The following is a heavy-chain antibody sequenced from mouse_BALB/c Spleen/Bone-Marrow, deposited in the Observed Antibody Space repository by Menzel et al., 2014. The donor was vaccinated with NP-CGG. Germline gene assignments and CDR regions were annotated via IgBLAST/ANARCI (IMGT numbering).Heavy chain of an antibody. Sequence: EVKLVESGGGLVQPGGSLRLFCATSGVTFTDYYMSWVRQPPGKALEWLGFIRNKANGHTTEYSASVKGRFTISRDNSQSILYLQMNTLRAEDSATYYCARDINDGYYWYFDVWGAGTTVTVSS. CDR3: ARDINDGYYWYFDV. CDR2: IRNKANGHTT. J-gene: IGHJ1*01. CDR1: GVTFTDYY. V-gene: IGHV7-3*02. D-gene: IGHD2-3*01.